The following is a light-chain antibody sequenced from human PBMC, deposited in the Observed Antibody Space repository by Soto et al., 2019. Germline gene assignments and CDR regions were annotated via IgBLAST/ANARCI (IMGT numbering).Light chain of an antibody. CDR1: SSNIGRNT. J-gene: IGLJ2*01. V-gene: IGLV1-44*01. CDR2: NNN. Sequence: QSVLTQPPSASGTPGQRVIISCSGSSSNIGRNTVSWYQQLPETAPKLLVYNNNQRPSGVPDRFSGSKYGTSASLASSGLQSDDEADYYCASWDDSLNVVVFGGGTQLTVL. CDR3: ASWDDSLNVVV.